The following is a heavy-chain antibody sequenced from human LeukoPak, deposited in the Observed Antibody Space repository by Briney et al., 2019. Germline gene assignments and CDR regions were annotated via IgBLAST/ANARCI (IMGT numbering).Heavy chain of an antibody. D-gene: IGHD3-22*01. J-gene: IGHJ4*02. CDR1: GGTFSSYA. V-gene: IGHV1-69*13. CDR2: IIPIFGTA. Sequence: ASVKVSCKASGGTFSSYAISWVRQAPGQGLEWMGGIIPIFGTANYAQKFQGRVTITADESTSTAYMELSSLRSEDTAVYYCARDTPYYYDSSGYYSAYFDYWGQGTLVTVSS. CDR3: ARDTPYYYDSSGYYSAYFDY.